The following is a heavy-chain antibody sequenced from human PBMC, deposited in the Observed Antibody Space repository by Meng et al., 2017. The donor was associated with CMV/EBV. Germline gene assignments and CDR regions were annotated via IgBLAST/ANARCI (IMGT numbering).Heavy chain of an antibody. J-gene: IGHJ4*02. CDR2: VIHIFGKA. D-gene: IGHD2-2*01. Sequence: TFSSYAISWVRQAPGQGLEWMGGVIHIFGKANYAQKFRGRVTITTDESTSTAYMELSSLRSEDTAVYYCARSRRYCSSTSCPGWSGYWGQGTLVTVSS. CDR1: TFSSYA. V-gene: IGHV1-69*05. CDR3: ARSRRYCSSTSCPGWSGY.